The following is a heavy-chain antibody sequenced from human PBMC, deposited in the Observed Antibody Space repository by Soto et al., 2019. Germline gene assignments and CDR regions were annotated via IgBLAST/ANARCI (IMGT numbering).Heavy chain of an antibody. V-gene: IGHV4-34*01. D-gene: IGHD3-22*01. Sequence: SETLSLTCTVSGGSISGYYWTWIRQPPGKGLEWIGDINHSGSPNYNPSLKSRVTISVDTSRNQFSLRLSSLTAADTAVYYCARGEDINYYDSSGYYYPAWGQGTLVTVSS. CDR1: GGSISGYY. CDR2: INHSGSP. CDR3: ARGEDINYYDSSGYYYPA. J-gene: IGHJ4*02.